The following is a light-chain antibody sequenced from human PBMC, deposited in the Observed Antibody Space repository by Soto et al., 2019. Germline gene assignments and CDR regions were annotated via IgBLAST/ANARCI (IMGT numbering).Light chain of an antibody. V-gene: IGKV3-20*01. CDR3: QQHGSSPGT. CDR2: DAS. J-gene: IGKJ1*01. Sequence: EIVLTQSPGTLSLSPGERATLSCRASQSVSSSYLAWYQQKPGQAPRLLIYDASSRATGIPDRFSGSGSGTDFTLTISRLEPEDFAVYYCQQHGSSPGTFGQGTKVEIK. CDR1: QSVSSSY.